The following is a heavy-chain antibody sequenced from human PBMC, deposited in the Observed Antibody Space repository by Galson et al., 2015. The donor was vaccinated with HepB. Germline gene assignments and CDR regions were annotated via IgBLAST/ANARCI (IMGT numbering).Heavy chain of an antibody. D-gene: IGHD6-6*01. V-gene: IGHV4-34*01. CDR1: VGSFSGYY. J-gene: IGHJ3*02. Sequence: SETLSLTCAVYVGSFSGYYWSWIRQPPGKGLEWIGEINHSGSTNYNPSLNSRVTISVDTSKNQFSLKLSSVTAADTAVYYCARLEDSNSSIKAFDIWGQGTMVTVSS. CDR3: ARLEDSNSSIKAFDI. CDR2: INHSGST.